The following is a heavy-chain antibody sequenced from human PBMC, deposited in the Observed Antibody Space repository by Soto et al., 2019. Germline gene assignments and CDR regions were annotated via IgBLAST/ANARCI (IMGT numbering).Heavy chain of an antibody. CDR3: ARGLVLWFWELSRRGGYYYYMDV. CDR1: GGSFSGYQ. Sequence: QVQLQQWGAGLLKPSETLSLTCAVYGGSFSGYQWSWIRQTPGKGLEWIGGINDSGDINYNPSLKSRVTLSVESPKKQLSLRLSCVTAADTAVYYCARGLVLWFWELSRRGGYYYYMDVWGKGTTVTVSS. J-gene: IGHJ6*03. D-gene: IGHD3-10*01. V-gene: IGHV4-34*01. CDR2: INDSGDI.